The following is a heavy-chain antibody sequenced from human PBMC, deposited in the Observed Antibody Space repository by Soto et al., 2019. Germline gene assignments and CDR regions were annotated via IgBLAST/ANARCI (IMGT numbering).Heavy chain of an antibody. J-gene: IGHJ4*02. D-gene: IGHD6-13*01. CDR3: AKDREGGSSGDY. Sequence: QVQLVESGGGVVQPGRSLRLSCAASGFTFRSYGIHWVREAPGKGLEWVAVISHDGNNKYYTDYLKRRSTISRDNYKNTLYLQMNSLRSEDTSVYYCAKDREGGSSGDYWGQGTLVTVSS. CDR1: GFTFRSYG. CDR2: ISHDGNNK. V-gene: IGHV3-30*18.